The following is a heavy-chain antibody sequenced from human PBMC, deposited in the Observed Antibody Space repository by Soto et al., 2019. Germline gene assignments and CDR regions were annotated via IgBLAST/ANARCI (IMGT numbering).Heavy chain of an antibody. J-gene: IGHJ4*02. CDR1: GYTFTSYG. D-gene: IGHD3-3*01. Sequence: ASVKVSCKASGYTFTSYGISWVRQAPGQGLEWMGWISAYSGNTNYAQKLQDRVTMTTDTSTSTVYMELRSLRSDDTAVYYCARGGYDFWSGYYLDYWDQGTMVTVSS. CDR3: ARGGYDFWSGYYLDY. CDR2: ISAYSGNT. V-gene: IGHV1-18*04.